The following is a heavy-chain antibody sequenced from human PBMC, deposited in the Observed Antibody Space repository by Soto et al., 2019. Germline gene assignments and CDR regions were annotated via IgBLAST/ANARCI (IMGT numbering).Heavy chain of an antibody. CDR2: ISYDGSNK. CDR3: ARDFSSYSYDEGRGMDV. V-gene: IGHV3-30-3*01. Sequence: QVQLVESGGGVVKPGRSLRLSCAASGFTFSSYAMHWVRQAPGKGLEWVAVISYDGSNKYYADSVKGRFTISRDNSKNTLYLQMNSLRAEDTAVYYCARDFSSYSYDEGRGMDVWGQGTTVTVSS. D-gene: IGHD5-18*01. J-gene: IGHJ6*02. CDR1: GFTFSSYA.